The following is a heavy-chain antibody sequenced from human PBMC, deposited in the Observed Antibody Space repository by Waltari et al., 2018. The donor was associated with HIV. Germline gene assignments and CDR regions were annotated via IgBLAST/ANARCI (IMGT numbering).Heavy chain of an antibody. Sequence: EVQLVESGGGLVQPGGSLRLSCEASGLPFSTYGLGWARRAPGKGLEWVANIKQEGSGKYYVDSVKGRFTISRDNAKNSLYLQMNSLRAEDTAVYYCARDLYSSGWGYFDYWGQGTLVTVSS. J-gene: IGHJ4*02. CDR1: GLPFSTYG. D-gene: IGHD6-19*01. CDR2: IKQEGSGK. CDR3: ARDLYSSGWGYFDY. V-gene: IGHV3-7*01.